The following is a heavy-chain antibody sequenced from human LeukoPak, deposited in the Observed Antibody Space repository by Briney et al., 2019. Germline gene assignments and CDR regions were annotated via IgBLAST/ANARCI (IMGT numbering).Heavy chain of an antibody. Sequence: PGGSLRLSCAASGFTFSSYAMSWVRQAPGKGLEWVSGISGSGGSTYYADSVKGRFTISRDNSKNTLYLQMNGLRAEDTAVYYCAKIQLRHAAAAAPDYWDQGTLVTVSS. CDR2: ISGSGGST. CDR3: AKIQLRHAAAAAPDY. CDR1: GFTFSSYA. D-gene: IGHD6-13*01. J-gene: IGHJ4*02. V-gene: IGHV3-23*01.